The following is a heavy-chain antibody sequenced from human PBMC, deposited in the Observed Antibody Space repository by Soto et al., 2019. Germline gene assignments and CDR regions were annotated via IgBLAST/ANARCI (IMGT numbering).Heavy chain of an antibody. V-gene: IGHV3-23*01. D-gene: IGHD6-19*01. CDR1: GFTFSTYA. Sequence: EVQLLESGGGLVQPGGSLRLSCAASGFTFSTYAMNWVRQAPGKGLEWVSGMSGSGDSTYYADSVKGRFTVSRDNSKNTLYLQMNSLRAEDTAVFYCAKERGSGWSLDSWGQGTLVTVSS. CDR3: AKERGSGWSLDS. CDR2: MSGSGDST. J-gene: IGHJ4*02.